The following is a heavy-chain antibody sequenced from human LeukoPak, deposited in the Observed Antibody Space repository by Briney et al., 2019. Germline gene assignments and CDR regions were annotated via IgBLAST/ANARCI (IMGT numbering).Heavy chain of an antibody. CDR1: GFTFTNYA. D-gene: IGHD5-24*01. CDR2: LSPSGTDT. CDR3: ARRAYNWGAFDI. J-gene: IGHJ3*02. V-gene: IGHV3-23*01. Sequence: GGSLRLSCAASGFTFTNYAMNWVRQAPGKGLEGVSTLSPSGTDTYYADSVKGRFTVSRDISKNTLYQQMNSLRADDTAVYYCARRAYNWGAFDIWGQGTVVTVSS.